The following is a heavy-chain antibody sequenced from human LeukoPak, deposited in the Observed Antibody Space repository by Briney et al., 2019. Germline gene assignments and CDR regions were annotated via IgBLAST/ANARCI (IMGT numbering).Heavy chain of an antibody. CDR2: IIPIFGTA. CDR3: ARGEQLLSRGSYYYYSMDV. Sequence: SVKVSCKASGGTFSSYAISWVRQAPGQGLEWMGGIIPIFGTANYAQKLQGRVTMTTDTATSTAYMELRSLRSDDTAVYYCARGEQLLSRGSYYYYSMDVWGQGTTVTVSS. V-gene: IGHV1-69*05. D-gene: IGHD3-16*01. J-gene: IGHJ6*02. CDR1: GGTFSSYA.